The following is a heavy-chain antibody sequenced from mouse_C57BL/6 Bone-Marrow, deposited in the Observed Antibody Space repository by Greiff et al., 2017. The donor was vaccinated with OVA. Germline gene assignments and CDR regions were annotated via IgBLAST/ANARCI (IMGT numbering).Heavy chain of an antibody. J-gene: IGHJ2*01. CDR1: GYTFTSYW. CDR2: IDPSDSYT. Sequence: VQLQQSGAELVMPGASVKLSCKASGYTFTSYWMHWVKQRPGQGLEWIGEIDPSDSYTNYNQKFKGKSTLTVDKSSSTASLQLSSLTCEDAAVYYCARSYGYWGQGTTLTVSA. CDR3: ARSYGY. D-gene: IGHD1-1*01. V-gene: IGHV1-69*01.